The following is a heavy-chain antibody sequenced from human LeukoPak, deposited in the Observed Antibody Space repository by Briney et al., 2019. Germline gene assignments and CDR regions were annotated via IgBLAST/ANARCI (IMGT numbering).Heavy chain of an antibody. CDR3: ARIRGDSYPYYFDY. D-gene: IGHD5-18*01. CDR1: GFTFSSYW. V-gene: IGHV3-7*01. CDR2: IKQDGSEK. J-gene: IGHJ4*02. Sequence: PGGSLRLPCAASGFTFSSYWMRWVRQAPGKGLEWVANIKQDGSEKYYVDSVKGRFTISRDNAKNSLYLQMNSLRAEDTAVYYCARIRGDSYPYYFDYWGQGTLVTVSS.